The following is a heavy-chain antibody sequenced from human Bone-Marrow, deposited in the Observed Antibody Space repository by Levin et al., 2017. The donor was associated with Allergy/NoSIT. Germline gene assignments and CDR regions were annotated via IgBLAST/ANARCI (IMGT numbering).Heavy chain of an antibody. D-gene: IGHD2-2*01. V-gene: IGHV3-74*01. J-gene: IGHJ3*02. CDR1: GFTFSSYW. Sequence: PGESLKISCAASGFTFSSYWMHWVRQAPGKGLVWVSRIKNDGSETNYGDSVKGRFTISRDNAKNTLYLQMNSLRDEDSAVYYCARDRNFKCARSTCYVAFDIWGRGTMVTVSS. CDR3: ARDRNFKCARSTCYVAFDI. CDR2: IKNDGSET.